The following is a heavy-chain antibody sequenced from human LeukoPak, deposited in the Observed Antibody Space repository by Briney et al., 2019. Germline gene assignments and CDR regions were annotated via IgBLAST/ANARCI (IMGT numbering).Heavy chain of an antibody. D-gene: IGHD3-22*01. Sequence: GGSLRLSCAVSGITLSNYGMSWVRQAPGKGLEWVAGIGGSGGSTNYAESVKGRFTVSRDNRKNTLFLQMNSLTAEDTAVYFCAKRGVVIRVILVGFHKEAYYFDSWGQGALVTVSS. V-gene: IGHV3-23*01. CDR3: AKRGVVIRVILVGFHKEAYYFDS. J-gene: IGHJ4*02. CDR1: GITLSNYG. CDR2: IGGSGGST.